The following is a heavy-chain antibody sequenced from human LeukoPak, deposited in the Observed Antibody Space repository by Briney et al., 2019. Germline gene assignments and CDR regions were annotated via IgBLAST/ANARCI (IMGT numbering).Heavy chain of an antibody. CDR3: ARALVTHERNYYYYYMDV. D-gene: IGHD6-6*01. V-gene: IGHV4-39*07. CDR1: GDSISSSSYY. J-gene: IGHJ6*03. CDR2: IYYSGST. Sequence: SETLSLTCTVSGDSISSSSYYWGWIRQPPGKGLEWIGSIYYSGSTYYNPSLKSRVTISVDTSKNQFSLKLSSVTAADTAVYYCARALVTHERNYYYYYMDVWGKGTTVAVSS.